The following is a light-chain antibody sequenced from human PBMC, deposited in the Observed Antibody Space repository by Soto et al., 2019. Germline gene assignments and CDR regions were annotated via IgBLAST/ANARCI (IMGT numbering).Light chain of an antibody. CDR2: AAS. Sequence: DLQMTQSPSSLSASVGDSVTITCRASQGIRNDLGWYQPNPRKAPKRLICAASSLESGVPSRFSGSGSGTEFTLTISCLQPEDFATDYGLQHNSYAPTCGQGTLLEIK. J-gene: IGKJ5*01. CDR1: QGIRND. V-gene: IGKV1-17*01. CDR3: LQHNSYAPT.